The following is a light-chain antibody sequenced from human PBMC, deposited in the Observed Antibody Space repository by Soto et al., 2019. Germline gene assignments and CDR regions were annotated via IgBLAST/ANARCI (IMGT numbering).Light chain of an antibody. V-gene: IGKV1-5*01. CDR2: DAS. Sequence: DIKTTQSPSTLSASVGDRVTITCRASQSISSWLAWYQQKPGKAPKLLVYDASTLQSGVASRFSGSGSGTEFTLIISGLQPDDSATYYCQQYTNTNNPWMFGQGTKV. CDR1: QSISSW. J-gene: IGKJ1*01. CDR3: QQYTNTNNPWM.